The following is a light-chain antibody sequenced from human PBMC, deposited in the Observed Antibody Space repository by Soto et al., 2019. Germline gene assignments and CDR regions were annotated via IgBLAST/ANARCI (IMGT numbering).Light chain of an antibody. V-gene: IGLV2-14*01. CDR1: SSDVGAYDY. CDR3: SSYADSTTRV. CDR2: DVN. J-gene: IGLJ3*02. Sequence: QSALTQSASVSGSPGQSITISCAGTSSDVGAYDYVSWYQQYPGKAPKLIIYDVNNRPSGVSNRFSGSKSGNTASLTVSGLQAEYEADYYCSSYADSTTRVFGGGTKLTVL.